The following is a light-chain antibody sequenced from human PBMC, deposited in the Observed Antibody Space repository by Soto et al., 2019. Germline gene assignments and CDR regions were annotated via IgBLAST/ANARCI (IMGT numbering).Light chain of an antibody. CDR1: SSDVGGYNY. J-gene: IGLJ1*01. CDR3: SSYAGSLYV. CDR2: EVS. Sequence: QSALTQPPSASGSPGQSVTISCTGTSSDVGGYNYFSWYQQHPGKAPKLMIYEVSKRPSGVPDRFSVSKSGNTASLTVSGLQAEDEADYYCSSYAGSLYVFGTGTKLTVL. V-gene: IGLV2-8*01.